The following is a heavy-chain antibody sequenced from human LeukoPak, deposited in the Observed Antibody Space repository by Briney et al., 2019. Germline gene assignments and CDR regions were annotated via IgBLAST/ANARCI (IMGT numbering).Heavy chain of an antibody. CDR1: GYTFTGYY. J-gene: IGHJ4*02. D-gene: IGHD2-15*01. Sequence: ASVKVSCKASGYTFTGYYMHCVRQVPGQGLEWMGWINPNSGGTNYAQKFQGRVTMTRDTSISTAYMELSRLRSDDTAVYYCASVVVVVAVFDYWGQGTLVTVSS. CDR2: INPNSGGT. V-gene: IGHV1-2*02. CDR3: ASVVVVVAVFDY.